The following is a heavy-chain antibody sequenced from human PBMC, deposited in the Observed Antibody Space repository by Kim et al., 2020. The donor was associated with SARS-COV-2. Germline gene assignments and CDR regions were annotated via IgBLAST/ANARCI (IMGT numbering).Heavy chain of an antibody. J-gene: IGHJ4*02. Sequence: GGSLRLSCAASGFTFSSYAMSWVRQAPGKGLEWVSAISGSGGSTYYADSVKGRFTISRDNSKNTLYLQMNSLRAEDTAVYYCANHVLKPILGYCSSTSCYWNYWGQGTLVTVSS. CDR1: GFTFSSYA. CDR2: ISGSGGST. V-gene: IGHV3-23*01. D-gene: IGHD2-2*01. CDR3: ANHVLKPILGYCSSTSCYWNY.